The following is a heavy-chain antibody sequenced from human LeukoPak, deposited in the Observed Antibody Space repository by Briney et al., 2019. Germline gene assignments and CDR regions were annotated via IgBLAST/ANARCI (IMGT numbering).Heavy chain of an antibody. D-gene: IGHD6-19*01. CDR3: ARSTTSSGSDY. J-gene: IGHJ4*02. CDR1: GFTFSSYS. Sequence: GGSLRLSCAASGFTFSSYSMNWVRQAPGKGLEWVSSIRSSSSYIYYADSVEGRFTISRDNAKNSLYLQMNSLRAEDTAVYYCARSTTSSGSDYWGQGTLVTVSS. V-gene: IGHV3-21*01. CDR2: IRSSSSYI.